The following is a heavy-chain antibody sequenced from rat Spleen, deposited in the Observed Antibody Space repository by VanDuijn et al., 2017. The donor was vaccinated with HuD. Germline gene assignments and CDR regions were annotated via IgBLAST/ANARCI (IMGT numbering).Heavy chain of an antibody. CDR2: FSTGGGNT. J-gene: IGHJ3*01. D-gene: IGHD1-10*01. CDR1: GFTFSDYY. Sequence: EVQLAESGGGLVQPGRSLKLSCAASGFTFSDYYMAWVRQAPTKGLECVASFSTGGGNTYYRDSVKVRFTISRDNAKSTLYLQMDSLRSEETATYYCAIHGIYNKYGWFAYWGQGTLVTVSS. V-gene: IGHV5S11*01. CDR3: AIHGIYNKYGWFAY.